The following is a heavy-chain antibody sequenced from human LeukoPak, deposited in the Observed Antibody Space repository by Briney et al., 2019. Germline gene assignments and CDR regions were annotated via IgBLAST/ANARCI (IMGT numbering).Heavy chain of an antibody. Sequence: SETLSLTCAVYGGSFSGYYWSWIRQPPGKGLEWIGEINHSGSTNYNPSLKSRVTISVDTSKNQFSLKLSSVTAAGTAVYYCARSWVGDYYYYYYMDVWGKGTTVTVSS. V-gene: IGHV4-34*01. D-gene: IGHD2-21*02. CDR3: ARSWVGDYYYYYYMDV. CDR2: INHSGST. CDR1: GGSFSGYY. J-gene: IGHJ6*03.